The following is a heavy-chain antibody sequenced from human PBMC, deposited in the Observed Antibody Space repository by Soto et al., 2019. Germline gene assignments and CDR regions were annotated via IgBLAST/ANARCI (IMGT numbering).Heavy chain of an antibody. CDR1: GFTFRNYG. J-gene: IGHJ3*01. CDR3: ARDQLYYNDIRGRTFNAFDV. Sequence: GGSLILSCAASGFTFRNYGMNWVRQAPGKGLEWVSYIGIGSSTKYYADSVKGRFTISRENAKNSLYLQMNSLSAETPADYYWARDQLYYNDIRGRTFNAFDVWGEGTMVTVS. D-gene: IGHD3-22*01. V-gene: IGHV3-48*01. CDR2: IGIGSSTK.